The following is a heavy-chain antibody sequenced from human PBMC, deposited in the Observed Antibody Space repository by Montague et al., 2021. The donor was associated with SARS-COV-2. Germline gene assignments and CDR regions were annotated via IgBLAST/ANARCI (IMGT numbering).Heavy chain of an antibody. CDR2: ISYDGSNK. Sequence: SLRLSCAASGFTFRSYAMHWFRQAPGKGLEWVAVISYDGSNKYYADSVKGRFTISRDNSKNTLYLQMNSLRAEDTAVYYCARDRRYYDSSVYPGVACNWFDPGAEGTGVTVSS. J-gene: IGHJ5*02. D-gene: IGHD3-22*01. CDR1: GFTFRSYA. CDR3: ARDRRYYDSSVYPGVACNWFDP. V-gene: IGHV3-30-3*01.